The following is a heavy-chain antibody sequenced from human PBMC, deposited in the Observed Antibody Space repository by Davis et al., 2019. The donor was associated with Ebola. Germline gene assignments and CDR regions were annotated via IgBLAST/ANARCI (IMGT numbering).Heavy chain of an antibody. J-gene: IGHJ3*02. Sequence: GGSLRLSCAASGFAFSLYSMNWVRQVPAKGLEWVSSMSGRGGITDYADSVKGRFTISRDNAKNSVFLQMNSLRVEDTAVYFCARQSAYYFDSSGHDPFDIWGHGTMVTVSS. D-gene: IGHD3-22*01. CDR3: ARQSAYYFDSSGHDPFDI. CDR1: GFAFSLYS. CDR2: MSGRGGIT. V-gene: IGHV3-21*04.